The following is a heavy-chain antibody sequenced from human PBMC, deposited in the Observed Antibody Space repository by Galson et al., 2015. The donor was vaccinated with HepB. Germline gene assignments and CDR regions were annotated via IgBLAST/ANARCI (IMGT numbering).Heavy chain of an antibody. CDR3: ARANDDYHFDY. D-gene: IGHD4-17*01. CDR1: GGSISSYY. J-gene: IGHJ4*02. CDR2: IYYSGST. Sequence: ETLSLTCTVSGGSISSYYWSWIRQPPGKGLEWIGYIYYSGSTNYNPSLKSRVTISVDTSKNQFSLKLSSVTAADTAVYYCARANDDYHFDYWGQGTLVTVSS. V-gene: IGHV4-59*01.